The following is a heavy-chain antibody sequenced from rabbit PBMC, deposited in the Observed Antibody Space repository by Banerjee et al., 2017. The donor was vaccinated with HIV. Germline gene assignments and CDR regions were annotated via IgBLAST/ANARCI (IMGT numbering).Heavy chain of an antibody. CDR1: GFYLSSRYW. J-gene: IGHJ3*01. V-gene: IGHV1S45*01. D-gene: IGHD4-1*01. CDR3: ARDLAGVIGWNFGL. Sequence: QEQLEESGGDLVKPEGSLTLTCTASGFYLSSRYWICWVRQAPGKGLEWIACILDGSGGRTDYASWVNGRFTISKTSSTTVTLQMTSLTAADTATYFCARDLAGVIGWNFGLWGQGTLVTVS. CDR2: ILDGSGGRT.